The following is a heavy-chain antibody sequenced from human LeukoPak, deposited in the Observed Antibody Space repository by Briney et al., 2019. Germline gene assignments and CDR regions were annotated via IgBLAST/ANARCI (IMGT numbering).Heavy chain of an antibody. J-gene: IGHJ4*02. CDR3: ADYRKPQGLDY. D-gene: IGHD1-14*01. V-gene: IGHV3-23*01. CDR1: EFPFSVYA. Sequence: GGSLRLSCEVSEFPFSVYAMAWVRQAPGQGLEWVSAIDASGSDTYYTDSVKGRFTISRDNSKNTVYQQMNSLRVEDTAVYYCADYRKPQGLDYWGQGTLVTVSS. CDR2: IDASGSDT.